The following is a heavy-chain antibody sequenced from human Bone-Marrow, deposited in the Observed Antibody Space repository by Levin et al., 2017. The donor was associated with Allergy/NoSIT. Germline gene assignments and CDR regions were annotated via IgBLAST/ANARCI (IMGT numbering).Heavy chain of an antibody. D-gene: IGHD1-14*01. CDR2: IFPSGTT. CDR3: ARIGIYRYFDY. J-gene: IGHJ4*02. V-gene: IGHV4-4*07. Sequence: NPSETLSLTCTVSGGSIRSYYWSWIRQPAGKGLEWIGRIFPSGTTSYNPSLKSRVTMSVDTSKNHFSLNLNSVTAADTAVYYCARIGIYRYFDYWGQGTLVTVSS. CDR1: GGSIRSYY.